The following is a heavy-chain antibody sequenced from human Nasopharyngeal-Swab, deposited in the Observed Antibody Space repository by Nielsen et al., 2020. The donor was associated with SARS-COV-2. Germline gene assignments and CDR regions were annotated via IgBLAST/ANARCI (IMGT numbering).Heavy chain of an antibody. CDR3: ARQMDYYGSGSPPGY. CDR2: IYPGDSDT. V-gene: IGHV5-51*01. Sequence: KVSCKGSGSSFTSYWIGWVRQMPGKGLEWMGIIYPGDSDTRYSPSFQGQVTISADKSISTAYLQWSSLKASDTAMYYCARQMDYYGSGSPPGYWGQGTLVTVSS. D-gene: IGHD3-10*01. J-gene: IGHJ4*02. CDR1: GSSFTSYW.